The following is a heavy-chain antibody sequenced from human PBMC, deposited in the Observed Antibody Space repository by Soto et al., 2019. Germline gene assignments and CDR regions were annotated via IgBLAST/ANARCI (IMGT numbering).Heavy chain of an antibody. CDR1: GGTFSTSG. D-gene: IGHD2-21*02. CDR2: IIPIFDTT. CDR3: ARAPILVSVTLHENYFDS. V-gene: IGHV1-69*01. Sequence: QLHLVQSGAEVKKPGSSLKVSCKASGGTFSTSGISWVRQAPGQGLEWMGGIIPIFDTTNYAQKLQGRITISADESTNTVYMELSNLRSADTAVYYCARAPILVSVTLHENYFDSGGQGTLVTVSS. J-gene: IGHJ4*02.